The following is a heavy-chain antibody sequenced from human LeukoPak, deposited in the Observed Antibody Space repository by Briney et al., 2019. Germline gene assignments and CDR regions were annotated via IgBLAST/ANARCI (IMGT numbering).Heavy chain of an antibody. CDR1: GYTFSTYW. CDR3: VRHGLGTCWFGLDY. V-gene: IGHV5-51*01. Sequence: GESLKISCKGSGYTFSTYWVGWVRQMPGKGLEWMGIIYPAGSDPRYSPSFQGQVPISADKPISTAYLQWSSLKGSDSAMYYCVRHGLGTCWFGLDYWGQGTLVTVS. CDR2: IYPAGSDP. J-gene: IGHJ4*02. D-gene: IGHD3-16*01.